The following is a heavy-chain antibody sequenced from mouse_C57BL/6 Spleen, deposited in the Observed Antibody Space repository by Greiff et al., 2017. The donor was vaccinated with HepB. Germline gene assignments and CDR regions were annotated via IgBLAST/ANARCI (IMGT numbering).Heavy chain of an antibody. CDR1: GFSLTSYG. J-gene: IGHJ3*01. V-gene: IGHV2-2*01. CDR2: IWSGGST. D-gene: IGHD1-1*01. CDR3: ARRLYGSSYAFAY. Sequence: QVQLQQSGPGLVQPSQSLSITCTVSGFSLTSYGVHWVRQSPGKGLEWLGVIWSGGSTDYNAAFISRLSISKDNSKSQVFFKMNSLQADDTAIYYWARRLYGSSYAFAYWGQGTLVTVSA.